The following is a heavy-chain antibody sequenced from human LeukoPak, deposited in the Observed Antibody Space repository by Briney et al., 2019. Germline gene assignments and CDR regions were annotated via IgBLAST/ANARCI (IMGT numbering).Heavy chain of an antibody. CDR3: ARGVGEATVRRAAFDI. CDR1: GFTFSSYS. J-gene: IGHJ3*02. V-gene: IGHV3-48*01. Sequence: GGSLSLSCAASGFTFSSYSMNWVRQAPGKGLEWVSYISSSSSTIYYADSVKGRFTISRDNAKNSLYLQMDSLRAEDTAVYYCARGVGEATVRRAAFDIWGQGTMVTVSS. CDR2: ISSSSSTI. D-gene: IGHD4-17*01.